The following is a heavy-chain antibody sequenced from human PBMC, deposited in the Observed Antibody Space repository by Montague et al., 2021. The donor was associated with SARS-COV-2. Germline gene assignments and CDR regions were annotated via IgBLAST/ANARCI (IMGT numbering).Heavy chain of an antibody. Sequence: SETLSLTCAVYGESFSGFFWSWIRQPPGKGLEWIAEINDRGVTNYNYNPSLGSRVTISADTPKNQFSLKLRSVTAADTAVYYCARWDPQTLTLIGLRGKSASDYWGQGTLVTVSS. CDR3: ARWDPQTLTLIGLRGKSASDY. J-gene: IGHJ4*02. D-gene: IGHD4-23*01. CDR1: GESFSGFF. V-gene: IGHV4-34*01. CDR2: INDRGVTNY.